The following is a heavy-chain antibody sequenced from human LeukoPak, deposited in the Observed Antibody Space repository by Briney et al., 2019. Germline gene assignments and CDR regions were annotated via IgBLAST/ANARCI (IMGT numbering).Heavy chain of an antibody. Sequence: GGSLRLSCAVSGFTVSSNYMSWVRQASGKGLEWVSIIYSGDSTYYADSVKGRFTMSRDNSKNRLYLQMNSLRVEDTAVYYCARVNTGSYRTASDIWGQGTMVTVSS. J-gene: IGHJ3*02. CDR1: GFTVSSNY. V-gene: IGHV3-66*01. D-gene: IGHD1-26*01. CDR2: IYSGDST. CDR3: ARVNTGSYRTASDI.